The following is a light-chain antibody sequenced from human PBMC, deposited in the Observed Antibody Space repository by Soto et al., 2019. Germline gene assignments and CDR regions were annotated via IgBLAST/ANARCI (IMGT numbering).Light chain of an antibody. V-gene: IGKV1-5*03. J-gene: IGKJ1*01. CDR2: KAS. CDR3: QHYNSYSEA. CDR1: QTISSW. Sequence: DIKMNQSPSTLSGYVGDRVTITCRASQTISSWLAWYQQKPGKAPKLLIYKASTLKSGVPSRFSGSGSGTEFTLTISSLQPDAFATYYCQHYNSYSEAFGHGAKVDI.